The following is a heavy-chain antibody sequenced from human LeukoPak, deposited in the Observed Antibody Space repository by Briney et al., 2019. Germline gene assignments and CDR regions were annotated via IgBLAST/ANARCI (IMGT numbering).Heavy chain of an antibody. J-gene: IGHJ4*02. Sequence: PGGSLRLSCAASGFTFSSYSMNWVRQAPGKGLEWVSSISSSSRYIYYADSVKGRFTISRDNAKHSLYLQMNSLRAEDTAVYYCAREIARFTTAKSDYWGQGTLVTVSS. D-gene: IGHD3-22*01. CDR1: GFTFSSYS. V-gene: IGHV3-21*01. CDR3: AREIARFTTAKSDY. CDR2: ISSSSRYI.